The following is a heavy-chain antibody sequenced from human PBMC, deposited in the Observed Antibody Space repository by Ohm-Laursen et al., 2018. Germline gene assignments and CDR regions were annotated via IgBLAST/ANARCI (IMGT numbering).Heavy chain of an antibody. D-gene: IGHD3-22*01. CDR2: LSGSGDST. J-gene: IGHJ4*02. Sequence: SLRLSCAASGFPFSRYAMSWVRQAPGKGLEWVSALSGSGDSTDYSDSVKGRFTISRDNSKNTLYLHMNSLRAEDTAVYYCAKFPTYSYDSSGYYYFDYWGQGALVTVSS. V-gene: IGHV3-23*01. CDR1: GFPFSRYA. CDR3: AKFPTYSYDSSGYYYFDY.